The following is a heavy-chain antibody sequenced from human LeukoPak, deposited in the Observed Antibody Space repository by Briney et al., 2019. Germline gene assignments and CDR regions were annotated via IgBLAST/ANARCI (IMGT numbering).Heavy chain of an antibody. CDR1: GYSFTSYW. CDR2: IYAGDSAT. Sequence: PGESLNISCTASGYSFTSYWIGWVRQMPGKRLEWMGIIYAGDSATRYRPSFQGQVTISADKSISAAYLQSSSLTASTNAMYYCARHRVAAEGGVLDYWGQRTLVTVSS. V-gene: IGHV5-51*01. D-gene: IGHD2-2*01. CDR3: ARHRVAAEGGVLDY. J-gene: IGHJ4*02.